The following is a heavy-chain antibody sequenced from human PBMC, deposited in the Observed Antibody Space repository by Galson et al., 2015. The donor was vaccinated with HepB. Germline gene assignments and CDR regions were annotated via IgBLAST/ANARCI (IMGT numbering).Heavy chain of an antibody. D-gene: IGHD5-12*01. V-gene: IGHV6-1*01. CDR1: GDSVSSNSAA. CDR2: TYYRSKWYN. J-gene: IGHJ4*02. Sequence: CAISGDSVSSNSAAWNWIRQSPSRGLEWLGRTYYRSKWYNDYAVSVKSRITINPDASKNQFSLQLNSVTPEDTAVYYCASTYSGYDIYYFDYWGQGTLVTVSS. CDR3: ASTYSGYDIYYFDY.